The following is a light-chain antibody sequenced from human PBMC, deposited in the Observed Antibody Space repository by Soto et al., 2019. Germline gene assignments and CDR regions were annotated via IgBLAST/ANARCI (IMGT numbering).Light chain of an antibody. CDR1: QSIGLA. CDR3: QPRSTWPRT. CDR2: DAS. Sequence: VWIQSHRTLVLSGGRVALVGRRDSQSIGLAIAWYQHKPGQAPRLLIFDASQRATGIPARFRGSESETDFALTLTSLEPEYFAVYYCQPRSTWPRTVGGGTKVDIK. V-gene: IGKV3-11*01. J-gene: IGKJ4*01.